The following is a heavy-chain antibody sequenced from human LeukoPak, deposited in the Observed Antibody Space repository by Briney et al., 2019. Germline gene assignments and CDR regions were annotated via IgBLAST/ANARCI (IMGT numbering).Heavy chain of an antibody. CDR3: ARGVRGVCDY. D-gene: IGHD3-10*01. V-gene: IGHV4-39*07. CDR2: IYYSGST. J-gene: IGHJ4*02. CDR1: GGSISSSSYY. Sequence: SETLSLTCTVSGGSISSSSYYWRWIRQPPGMGLQWIGRIYYSGSTYYNPSLKSRVTMSVDTSKNQFSLKLSSVTAADTAVYYCARGVRGVCDYWGQGTLVTVSS.